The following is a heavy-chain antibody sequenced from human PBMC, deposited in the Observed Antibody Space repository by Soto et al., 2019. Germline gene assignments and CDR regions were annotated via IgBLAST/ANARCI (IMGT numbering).Heavy chain of an antibody. J-gene: IGHJ6*02. CDR2: ILNDGSNR. V-gene: IGHV3-33*01. CDR3: ARDDEYSGNGMDV. D-gene: IGHD3-10*01. Sequence: QVQWVESGGGVVQPGRSLRLSCAASGFTFSNYGMHWVRQAPGKGLEWVAVILNDGSNRYHADSVKDRFTISRDNSKNTLYLQMNRLRADYTAVYYRARDDEYSGNGMDVWGQGTTVTVS. CDR1: GFTFSNYG.